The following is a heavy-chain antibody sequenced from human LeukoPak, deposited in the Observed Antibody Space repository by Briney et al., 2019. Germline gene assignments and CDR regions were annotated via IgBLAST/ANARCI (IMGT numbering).Heavy chain of an antibody. CDR2: ISGSGGST. D-gene: IGHD3-3*01. CDR1: GFTFSTCA. CDR3: TTGGERGYYDFWSGYYLNL. V-gene: IGHV3-23*01. Sequence: GGSLRLSCAASGFTFSTCAMGWVRQAPGKGLGWVSAISGSGGSTFYADSVKGRFTISRDNSKNTVYLQMNSLKTEDTAVYYCTTGGERGYYDFWSGYYLNLWGQGTMVTVSS. J-gene: IGHJ3*01.